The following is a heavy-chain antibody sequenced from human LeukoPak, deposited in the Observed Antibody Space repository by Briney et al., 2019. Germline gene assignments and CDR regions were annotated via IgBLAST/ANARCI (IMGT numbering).Heavy chain of an antibody. D-gene: IGHD2-21*01. CDR3: ARGNLCQDFDY. CDR1: GFTFSSYA. J-gene: IGHJ4*02. CDR2: ISYDGSNK. V-gene: IGHV3-30*04. Sequence: GRSLRLSCAASGFTFSSYAMHWVRQAPGKGLEWVAAISYDGSNKYYADSVKGRFTISRDNSKNTLYLQMNSLRAEDTAVYCCARGNLCQDFDYWGQGPLVTVSS.